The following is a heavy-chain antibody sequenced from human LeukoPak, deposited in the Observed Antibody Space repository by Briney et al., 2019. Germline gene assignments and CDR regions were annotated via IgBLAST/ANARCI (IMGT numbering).Heavy chain of an antibody. V-gene: IGHV4-59*01. D-gene: IGHD2-15*01. CDR1: GGSISPYH. CDR3: VRDLWGAGGTQY. Sequence: SETLSLTCTVSGGSISPYHWSWIRQPPGKGLEWIGYIYYSGSTNYNPSLKSRVTISVDTSKNQFSLRLSSVTAADTAVYYCVRDLWGAGGTQYWGQGILVTVSS. J-gene: IGHJ4*02. CDR2: IYYSGST.